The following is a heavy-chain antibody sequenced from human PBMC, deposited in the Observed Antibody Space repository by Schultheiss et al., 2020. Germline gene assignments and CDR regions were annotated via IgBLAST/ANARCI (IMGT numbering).Heavy chain of an antibody. CDR1: GYSFTSYW. J-gene: IGHJ4*02. CDR2: IYPGDSDT. CDR3: AVFGGDYGDPQIDY. D-gene: IGHD4-17*01. V-gene: IGHV5-51*01. Sequence: GSLKISCKGSGYSFTSYWIGWVRQMPGKGLEWMGIIYPGDSDTRYSPSFQGQVTISVDRSISAAYLQWSSLKASDTAMYYCAVFGGDYGDPQIDYWGQGTLVNGYS.